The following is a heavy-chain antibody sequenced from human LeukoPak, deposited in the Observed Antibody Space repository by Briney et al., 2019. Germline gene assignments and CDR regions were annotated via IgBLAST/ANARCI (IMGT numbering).Heavy chain of an antibody. CDR3: AREYCSGGTCSPNDPFDS. Sequence: ASVKVSCKASGYTFTSYGISWVRQAPGQGLEWMGWISAYNGNTNYAQKLQGRVTMTTDTSTSTAYMELRSLRSDDTAVYYCAREYCSGGTCSPNDPFDSWGQGTLVTVSS. J-gene: IGHJ5*01. V-gene: IGHV1-18*01. D-gene: IGHD2-15*01. CDR2: ISAYNGNT. CDR1: GYTFTSYG.